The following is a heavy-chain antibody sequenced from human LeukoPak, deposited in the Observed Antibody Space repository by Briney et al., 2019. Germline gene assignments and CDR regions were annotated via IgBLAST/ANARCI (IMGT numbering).Heavy chain of an antibody. D-gene: IGHD4-23*01. CDR1: GGSISSYY. J-gene: IGHJ4*02. CDR3: GRLDYGDNSGFLLDY. Sequence: SETLSLTCTVSGGSISSYYWSWIRQPPAKGLEWMGYIYYSGSTNYNPSLKSRVTISVDTSKNQFSLKLSSVTAADTAVYYCGRLDYGDNSGFLLDYWGQGTRVSVS. CDR2: IYYSGST. V-gene: IGHV4-59*08.